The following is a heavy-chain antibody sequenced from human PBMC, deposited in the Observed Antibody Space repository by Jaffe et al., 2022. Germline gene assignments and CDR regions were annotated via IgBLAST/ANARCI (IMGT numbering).Heavy chain of an antibody. D-gene: IGHD4-17*01. CDR3: AKDPYGDYYFDY. J-gene: IGHJ4*02. Sequence: QVQLVESGGGVVQPGGSLRLSCAASGFTFSSYGMHWVRQAPGKGLEWVAFIRYDGSNKYYADSVKGRFTISRDNSKNTLYLQMNSLRAEDTAVYYCAKDPYGDYYFDYWGQGTLVTVSS. V-gene: IGHV3-30*02. CDR1: GFTFSSYG. CDR2: IRYDGSNK.